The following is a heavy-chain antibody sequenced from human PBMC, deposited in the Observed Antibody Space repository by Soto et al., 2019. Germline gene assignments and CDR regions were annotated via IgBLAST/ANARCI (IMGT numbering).Heavy chain of an antibody. V-gene: IGHV1-69*01. CDR3: ARVLYYGSGSYSPYGMDV. J-gene: IGHJ6*02. CDR2: VSPPFRTS. Sequence: QVQLVQSGAEVKKPGSSVKVSCKTSGVSFNNNGIGWVRQAPGHGLEWMGGVSPPFRTSNYARKFQGRISITPASSTGTVNMELSSLTSEDTAQYYCARVLYYGSGSYSPYGMDVWGQGTTVTVSS. D-gene: IGHD3-10*01. CDR1: GVSFNNNG.